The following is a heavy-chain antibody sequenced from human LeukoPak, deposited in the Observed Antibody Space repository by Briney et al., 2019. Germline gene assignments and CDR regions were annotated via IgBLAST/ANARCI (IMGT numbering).Heavy chain of an antibody. CDR2: ISGPGGTT. D-gene: IGHD1-14*01. J-gene: IGHJ4*02. Sequence: PGGSLRLSCAASGFTFSSYGMSWVRQAQGKGLEWVSSISGPGGTTYYADSAKGRFTISRDNFNNTLYLQMNSLRVEDTAVYYCATRNPEYWGQGTLVTVSS. CDR1: GFTFSSYG. CDR3: ATRNPEY. V-gene: IGHV3-23*01.